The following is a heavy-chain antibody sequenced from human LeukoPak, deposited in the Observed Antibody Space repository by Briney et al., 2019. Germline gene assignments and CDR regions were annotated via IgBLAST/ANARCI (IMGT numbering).Heavy chain of an antibody. J-gene: IGHJ4*02. D-gene: IGHD5-18*01. CDR2: IYYSGNT. CDR1: GGSFSRSNYY. Sequence: PSETLSLTCIVSGGSFSRSNYYWGWIRQPPGKGLEWNGSIYYSGNTAYNPSLKKRVTISVDKSKNHLSLKLTSVTAADTAVYYCARNGQGYRYGYDYWGQGTLVTVSS. CDR3: ARNGQGYRYGYDY. V-gene: IGHV4-39*02.